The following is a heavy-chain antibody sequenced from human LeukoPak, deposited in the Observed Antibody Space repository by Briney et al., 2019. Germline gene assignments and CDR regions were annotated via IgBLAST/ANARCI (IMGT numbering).Heavy chain of an antibody. Sequence: PSQTLSLTCSVSGGSISHSNYFWSWVRQPPGKGLEWIGYIYYSGSTNYNPSLKSRVTISVDTSKNQFSLKLSSVTAADTAVYYCARHFTIFGVVTINWFDPWGQGTLVTVSS. D-gene: IGHD3-3*01. CDR3: ARHFTIFGVVTINWFDP. V-gene: IGHV4-39*01. CDR2: IYYSGST. J-gene: IGHJ5*02. CDR1: GGSISHSNYF.